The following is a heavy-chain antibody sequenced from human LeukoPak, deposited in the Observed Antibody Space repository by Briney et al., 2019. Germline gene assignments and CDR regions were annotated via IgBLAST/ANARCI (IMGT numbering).Heavy chain of an antibody. CDR3: ARERAYYYDSSGPYYFDY. CDR1: GFTFSSYS. J-gene: IGHJ4*02. CDR2: ISSSSSYI. Sequence: PGGSLRLSCAASGFTFSSYSMNWVRQAPGKGLEWVSSISSSSSYIYYADSVKGRFTISRDNSKNTLYLQMNSLRAEDTAVYYCARERAYYYDSSGPYYFDYWGQGTLVTVSS. V-gene: IGHV3-21*01. D-gene: IGHD3-22*01.